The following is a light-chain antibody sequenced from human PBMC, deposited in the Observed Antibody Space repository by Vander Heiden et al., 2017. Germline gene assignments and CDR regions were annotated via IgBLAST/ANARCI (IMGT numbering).Light chain of an antibody. Sequence: EIVLTQSPATLSLSPGERATLSCRASQSVSSYLAWYQQKPGQAPRLLIYDASTRSTGIPARFSGSGSGTDFTLTISSREPEDFAVYYCQQRSNWPRSTFGQGTRLEIK. CDR2: DAS. CDR1: QSVSSY. J-gene: IGKJ5*01. V-gene: IGKV3-11*01. CDR3: QQRSNWPRST.